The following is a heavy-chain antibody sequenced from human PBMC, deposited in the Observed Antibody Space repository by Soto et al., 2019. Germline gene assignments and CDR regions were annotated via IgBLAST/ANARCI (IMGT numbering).Heavy chain of an antibody. D-gene: IGHD3-22*01. Sequence: SETLSLTCTVSGGSISDAYYWTWIRQHPGKGLEWIGSISASGSTSYNPSLKSRLTVSVDKSKNQFSLNLRSVTAADTAVYYCARRDRSGFSYWLDTWGQGTLVTVSS. CDR2: ISASGST. V-gene: IGHV4-31*03. CDR1: GGSISDAYY. J-gene: IGHJ5*02. CDR3: ARRDRSGFSYWLDT.